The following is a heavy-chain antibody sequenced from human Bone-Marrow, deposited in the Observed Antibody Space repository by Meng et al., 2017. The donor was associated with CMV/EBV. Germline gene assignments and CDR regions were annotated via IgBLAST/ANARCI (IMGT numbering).Heavy chain of an antibody. CDR1: GFTFSSYA. Sequence: GESLKISCAASGFTFSSYAMHWVRQAPGKGLEWVAVISYDGSNKYYADSVKGRFTISRDNSKNTLYLQMNSLRAEDTAVYYCAREGYCSGNTCYTRGTFDYWGQGTLVTVSS. D-gene: IGHD2-2*02. V-gene: IGHV3-30*04. CDR2: ISYDGSNK. J-gene: IGHJ4*02. CDR3: AREGYCSGNTCYTRGTFDY.